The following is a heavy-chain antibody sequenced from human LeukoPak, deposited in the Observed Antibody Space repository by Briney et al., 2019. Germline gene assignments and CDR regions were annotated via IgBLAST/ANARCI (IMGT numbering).Heavy chain of an antibody. CDR2: FDPEDGET. V-gene: IGHV1-24*01. Sequence: ASVKVSCKVSGYTLTELSMHWVRQAPGKGLEWMGGFDPEDGETINAQKFQGRVTMTEDTSTDTAYMELSSLRSEDTAVYYCATLDYGSGSYYNPLYYFDYWGQGTLVTVSS. CDR1: GYTLTELS. CDR3: ATLDYGSGSYYNPLYYFDY. D-gene: IGHD3-10*01. J-gene: IGHJ4*02.